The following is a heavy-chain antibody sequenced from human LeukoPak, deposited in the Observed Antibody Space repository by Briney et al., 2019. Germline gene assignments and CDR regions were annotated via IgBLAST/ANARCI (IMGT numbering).Heavy chain of an antibody. D-gene: IGHD1-26*01. CDR2: ISSSSSYI. CDR3: AKDQLLGGSYTFDY. Sequence: GGSLRLSCAASGFTFSSYSMNWVRQAPGKGLEWVSSISSSSSYIYYADSVKGRFTISRDNAKNSLYLQMNSLRAEDTAVYYCAKDQLLGGSYTFDYWGQGTLVTVSS. J-gene: IGHJ4*02. V-gene: IGHV3-21*01. CDR1: GFTFSSYS.